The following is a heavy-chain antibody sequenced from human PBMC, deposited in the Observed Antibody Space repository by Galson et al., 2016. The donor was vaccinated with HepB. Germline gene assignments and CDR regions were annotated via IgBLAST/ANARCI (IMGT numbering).Heavy chain of an antibody. D-gene: IGHD2-15*01. CDR1: GFMFSSYA. Sequence: SLRLSCAASGFMFSSYAMHWVRQAPGKGLEWVAFVSYDGTNQYYTDSVKGRFTISRDNSKSTLYLQMNGLRPEDSALYYCAREVTSFSGGGFDYFDYWGQGTLVTVSS. J-gene: IGHJ4*02. CDR3: AREVTSFSGGGFDYFDY. V-gene: IGHV3-30-3*01. CDR2: VSYDGTNQ.